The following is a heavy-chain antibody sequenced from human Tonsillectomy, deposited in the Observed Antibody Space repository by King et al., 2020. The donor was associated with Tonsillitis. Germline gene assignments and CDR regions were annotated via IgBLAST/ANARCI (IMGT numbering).Heavy chain of an antibody. CDR3: ARERRYDSLTGLGGKGFDP. CDR2: INSDGSST. D-gene: IGHD3-9*01. Sequence: VQLVESGGGLVQPGGSLRLSCAASGFTFSSYWMHWVRQAPGKGLVWVSRINSDGSSTSYADSVKGRFPISRDNAKNTLYLQMNSLRAEDTAVYYCARERRYDSLTGLGGKGFDPWGQGTLVTVSS. CDR1: GFTFSSYW. V-gene: IGHV3-74*01. J-gene: IGHJ5*02.